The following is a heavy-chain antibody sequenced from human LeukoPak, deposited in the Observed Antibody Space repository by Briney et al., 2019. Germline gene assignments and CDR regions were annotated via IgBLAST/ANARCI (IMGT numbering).Heavy chain of an antibody. CDR3: APTIVGATPCFDY. CDR1: GYTFTDYY. J-gene: IGHJ4*02. V-gene: IGHV1-69-2*01. CDR2: VDPEDGET. Sequence: ASVKISCKVSGYTFTDYYMHWVQQAPGKGLEWMGLVDPEDGETIYAEKFQGRVTITADTPTDTAYMELSSLRSEDTAVYYCAPTIVGATPCFDYWGQGTLVTVSS. D-gene: IGHD1-26*01.